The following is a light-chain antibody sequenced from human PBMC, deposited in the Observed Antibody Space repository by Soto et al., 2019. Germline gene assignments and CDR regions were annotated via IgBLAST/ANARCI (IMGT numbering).Light chain of an antibody. CDR3: QQYNSYWT. V-gene: IGKV1-5*01. CDR1: QSISSW. Sequence: DIQMTQSPATLSASVGDRVTITCRASQSISSWLAWYQQKPGKAPKLLIYDAYSLESGVPSRFSGSGSGTEFPPTISSLQPDDFAAYYCQQYNSYWTFGQGTKVEIK. J-gene: IGKJ1*01. CDR2: DAY.